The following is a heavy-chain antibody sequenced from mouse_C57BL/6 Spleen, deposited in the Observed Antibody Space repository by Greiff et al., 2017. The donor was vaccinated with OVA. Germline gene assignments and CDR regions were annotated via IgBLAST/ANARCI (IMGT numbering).Heavy chain of an antibody. V-gene: IGHV1-55*01. D-gene: IGHD2-2*01. CDR3: ARGGYDGRGYAMDY. J-gene: IGHJ4*01. CDR1: GYTFTSYW. CDR2: IYPGSGST. Sequence: QVHVKQPGAELVKPGASVKMSCKASGYTFTSYWITWVKQRPGQGLEWIGDIYPGSGSTNYNEKFKSKATLTVDTSSSTAYMQLSSLTSEDSAVYYCARGGYDGRGYAMDYWGQGTSVTVSS.